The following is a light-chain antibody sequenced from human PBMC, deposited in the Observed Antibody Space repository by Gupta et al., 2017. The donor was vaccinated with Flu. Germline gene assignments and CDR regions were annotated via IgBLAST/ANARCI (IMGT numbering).Light chain of an antibody. J-gene: IGKJ4*01. CDR1: QSIRTN. V-gene: IGKV3-15*01. Sequence: ATLSASAGDGATISCRASQSIRTNLAWYQQKPGKSPRLLIYSASTRATGIPARFNGSGSGTEFTLSISSLQSEDFAVYYCQQYSDWPPLTFGGGTKVEI. CDR3: QQYSDWPPLT. CDR2: SAS.